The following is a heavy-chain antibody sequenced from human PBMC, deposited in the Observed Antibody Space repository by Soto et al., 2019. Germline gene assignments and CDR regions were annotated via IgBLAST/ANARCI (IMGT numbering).Heavy chain of an antibody. V-gene: IGHV6-1*01. Sequence: SQTLSLTCAISGDSVSSNSAAWNWIRQSPSRGLEWLGRTYYRSKWYNDYEESVKSRITINPDTSKNQFFLKLTSVTAADTAVYYCAAPPRYWGQGTLVTVSS. CDR2: TYYRSKWYN. CDR1: GDSVSSNSAA. J-gene: IGHJ4*02. CDR3: AAPPRY.